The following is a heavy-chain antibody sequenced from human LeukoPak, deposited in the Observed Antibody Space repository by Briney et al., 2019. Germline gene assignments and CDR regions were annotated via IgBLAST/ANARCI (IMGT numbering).Heavy chain of an antibody. D-gene: IGHD2-2*02. J-gene: IGHJ5*02. Sequence: PSETLSLTCAVYGGSFSGYYWSWIRQPPGKGLEWIGEINHSGSTNYNPSLKSRVTISVDTSKNQFSLKLSSVTAADTAVYYCARGRVWVVVVPAAIRGNWFDPWGQGTLVTVSS. V-gene: IGHV4-34*01. CDR1: GGSFSGYY. CDR2: INHSGST. CDR3: ARGRVWVVVVPAAIRGNWFDP.